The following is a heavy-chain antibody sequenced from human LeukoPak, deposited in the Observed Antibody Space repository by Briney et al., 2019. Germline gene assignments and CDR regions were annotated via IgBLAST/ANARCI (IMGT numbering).Heavy chain of an antibody. V-gene: IGHV1-2*02. CDR1: GYIFSDYY. CDR3: ARGAEAETSPLDF. Sequence: ASVKVSCKASGYIFSDYYMHWVRQAPGQGLEWLGWINPKSGAADYAQQFRGRVTMTRDTSINSDYMEMKRVTSDDTAVYYCARGAEAETSPLDFWGQGTLVIVS. J-gene: IGHJ4*02. D-gene: IGHD6-13*01. CDR2: INPKSGAA.